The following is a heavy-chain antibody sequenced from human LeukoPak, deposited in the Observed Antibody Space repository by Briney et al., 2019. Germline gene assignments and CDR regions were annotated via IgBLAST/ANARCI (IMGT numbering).Heavy chain of an antibody. D-gene: IGHD3-10*01. V-gene: IGHV3-48*04. Sequence: GGSLRLSCAASGFTFSSYAMSWVRQAPGKGLEWVSYISNSGSTIYYADSVKGRFTISRDNAKNTLYLQMNSLRAEDTAVYYCASIHYYGSGSHDYWGQGTLVTVSS. CDR1: GFTFSSYA. CDR2: ISNSGSTI. CDR3: ASIHYYGSGSHDY. J-gene: IGHJ4*02.